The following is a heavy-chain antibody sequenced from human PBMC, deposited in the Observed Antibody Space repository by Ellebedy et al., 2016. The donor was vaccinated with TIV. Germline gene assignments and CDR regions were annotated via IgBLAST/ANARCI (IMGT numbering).Heavy chain of an antibody. CDR3: ARDPVGVGPAFDV. V-gene: IGHV3-23*01. Sequence: PGGSLRLSCAASGFTFSSYGMHWVRQAPGKGLEWVSSITESGGNTYYADSVKGRFTISRDNSKDTLFLQMNSLRAEDTAIYFCARDPVGVGPAFDVWGQGTMVTVSS. J-gene: IGHJ3*01. CDR2: ITESGGNT. CDR1: GFTFSSYG. D-gene: IGHD4-23*01.